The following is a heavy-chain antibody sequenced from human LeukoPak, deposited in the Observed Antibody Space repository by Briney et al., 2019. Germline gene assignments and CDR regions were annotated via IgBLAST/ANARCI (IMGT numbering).Heavy chain of an antibody. J-gene: IGHJ4*02. V-gene: IGHV3-30*18. CDR3: AKVNREYSSGWPIDY. CDR2: ISYDGSNK. D-gene: IGHD6-19*01. Sequence: GGSLRLSCAASGFTFSSYGMHWVRQAPGKGLEWVAVISYDGSNKYYADSVKGRFTISGDNSKNTLYLQMNSLRAEDTAVYYCAKVNREYSSGWPIDYWGQGTLVTVSS. CDR1: GFTFSSYG.